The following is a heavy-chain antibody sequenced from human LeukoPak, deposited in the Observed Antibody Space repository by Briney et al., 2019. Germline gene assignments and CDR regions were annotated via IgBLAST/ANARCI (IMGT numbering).Heavy chain of an antibody. D-gene: IGHD3-10*01. J-gene: IGHJ4*02. Sequence: PSETLSLTCAVYGGSFSGYYWSWIRQPPGKGLEWIGEINHSGSTNYNPSLKSRVTISVDTSKNQFSLKLSSVTAADTAVYYCARDGRYYGSGSPSYWGQGTLVTVSS. CDR3: ARDGRYYGSGSPSY. CDR2: INHSGST. CDR1: GGSFSGYY. V-gene: IGHV4-34*01.